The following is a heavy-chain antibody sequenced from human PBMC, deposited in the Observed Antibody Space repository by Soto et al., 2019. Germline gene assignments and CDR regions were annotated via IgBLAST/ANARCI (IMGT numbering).Heavy chain of an antibody. CDR3: ARGWYYDSSGYYPMWDYYYGMGV. Sequence: GGSLRLSCAASGFTFSDYYMSWIRQAPGKGLEWVSYISSSGSTIYYADSVKGRFTISRDNAKNSLYLQMNSLRAEDTAVYYCARGWYYDSSGYYPMWDYYYGMGVWGQGTTVTV. CDR1: GFTFSDYY. CDR2: ISSSGSTI. D-gene: IGHD3-22*01. J-gene: IGHJ6*02. V-gene: IGHV3-11*01.